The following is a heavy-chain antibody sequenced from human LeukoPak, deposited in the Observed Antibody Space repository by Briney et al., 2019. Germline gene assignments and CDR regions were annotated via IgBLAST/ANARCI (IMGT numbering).Heavy chain of an antibody. V-gene: IGHV4-38-2*02. Sequence: SETLSLTCTVSGYSINSGYYWGWIRQPPGKGLEWIGSIYHSGSTYYNPSLKSRVTISVDTSKNQFSLKLSSVTAADTAVYYCARDTGGGGYGDYGDWFDPWGLRTLVTVSS. CDR2: IYHSGST. J-gene: IGHJ5*02. CDR3: ARDTGGGGYGDYGDWFDP. D-gene: IGHD4-17*01. CDR1: GYSINSGYY.